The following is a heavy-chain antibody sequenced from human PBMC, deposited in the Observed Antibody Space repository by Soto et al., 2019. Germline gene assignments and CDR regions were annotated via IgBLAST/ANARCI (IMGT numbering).Heavy chain of an antibody. CDR3: ARDDSAARPLWYFDL. CDR1: GYTLTGYY. CDR2: INPNSGGT. V-gene: IGHV1-2*02. J-gene: IGHJ2*01. Sequence: ASVKVSCKASGYTLTGYYMHWVRQAPGQGLEWMGWINPNSGGTNYAQKFQGRVTMTRDTSISTAYMELSRLRSDDTAVYYCARDDSAARPLWYFDLWGRGTLVTVSS. D-gene: IGHD6-6*01.